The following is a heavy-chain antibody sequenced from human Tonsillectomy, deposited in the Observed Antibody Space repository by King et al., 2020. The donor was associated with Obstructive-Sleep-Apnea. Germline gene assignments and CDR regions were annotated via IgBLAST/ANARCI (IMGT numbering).Heavy chain of an antibody. CDR1: GYTFTSYG. CDR3: ARGYSSSWYRGYYYYGMDV. V-gene: IGHV1-18*04. Sequence: QLVQSGAEVKKPGASVKVSCKASGYTFTSYGISWVRQAPGQGLEWMGWISAYNGNTSYAQKLQGRVTMTTDTSTSTAYMELRSLRSDDTAVYYCARGYSSSWYRGYYYYGMDVWGQGTTVTVSS. J-gene: IGHJ6*02. D-gene: IGHD6-13*01. CDR2: ISAYNGNT.